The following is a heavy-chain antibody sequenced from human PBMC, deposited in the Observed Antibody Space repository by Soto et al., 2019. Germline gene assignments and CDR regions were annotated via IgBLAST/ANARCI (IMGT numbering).Heavy chain of an antibody. J-gene: IGHJ4*02. CDR1: GFTFSSYG. CDR3: AKDHSSGWPHEY. V-gene: IGHV3-30*18. Sequence: GGSLRLSCAASGFTFSSYGMHWVRQAPGKGLEWVAVISYDGSKKYYADPVKGRFTISRDNSKNTLYLQMNSLRAGDTAVYYGAKDHSSGWPHEYWGQGTPVTGSS. CDR2: ISYDGSKK. D-gene: IGHD6-19*01.